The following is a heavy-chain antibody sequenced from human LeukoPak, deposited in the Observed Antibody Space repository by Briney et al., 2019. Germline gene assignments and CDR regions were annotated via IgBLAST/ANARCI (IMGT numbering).Heavy chain of an antibody. Sequence: SETLSLTCTVSGGSISSGSYYWGWIRQPPGKGLEWIGSIYYSGSTNYNPSLKSRVTISVDTSKNQFSLKLSSVTAADTAVYYCARDKMIGELDYWGQGTLVTVSS. CDR3: ARDKMIGELDY. V-gene: IGHV4-39*07. CDR1: GGSISSGSYY. CDR2: IYYSGST. J-gene: IGHJ4*02. D-gene: IGHD3-22*01.